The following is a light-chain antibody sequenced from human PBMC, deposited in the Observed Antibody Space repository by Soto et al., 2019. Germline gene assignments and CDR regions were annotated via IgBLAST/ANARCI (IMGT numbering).Light chain of an antibody. CDR1: SSDVGGYNY. CDR2: DVT. Sequence: QSALTQPRSVSGSPGQSVTISCTGTSSDVGGYNYVSWYQQHPGKAPKLMIYDVTERPSGVPDRFSGSKSGYTASLTISGLQAEDDADYYCCSYAGSFTFVFGGGTKLTVL. J-gene: IGLJ3*02. V-gene: IGLV2-11*01. CDR3: CSYAGSFTFV.